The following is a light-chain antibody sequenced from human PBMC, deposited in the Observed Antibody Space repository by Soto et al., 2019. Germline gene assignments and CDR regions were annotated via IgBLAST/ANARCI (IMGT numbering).Light chain of an antibody. Sequence: QSALTQPASVSGSPGQSITISCTGTSSDVGGYNYVSWYQQHPGKAPKLMIYEVSNRPSGVSSRFSGSNSGNTASLTISGLQAEDEADYYCSSYTSSSFYVFGTGTKVTVL. J-gene: IGLJ1*01. CDR3: SSYTSSSFYV. CDR1: SSDVGGYNY. V-gene: IGLV2-14*01. CDR2: EVS.